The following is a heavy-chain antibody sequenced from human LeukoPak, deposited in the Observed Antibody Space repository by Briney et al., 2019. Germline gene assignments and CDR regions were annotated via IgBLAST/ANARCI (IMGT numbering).Heavy chain of an antibody. D-gene: IGHD3-22*01. V-gene: IGHV3-23*01. CDR2: ISGSGGST. CDR1: GFTFSSYA. Sequence: GGSLRLSCAASGFTFSSYAMSWVRQAPGKGLEWVSAISGSGGSTYYADSVKGRFTISRDNSKNTLYLHMNSLRTEDTAVYYCARDPDFYDSSNYFDFWGQGTLVTVSS. J-gene: IGHJ4*02. CDR3: ARDPDFYDSSNYFDF.